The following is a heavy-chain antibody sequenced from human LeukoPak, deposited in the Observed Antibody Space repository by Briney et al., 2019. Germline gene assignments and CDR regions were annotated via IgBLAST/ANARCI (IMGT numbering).Heavy chain of an antibody. V-gene: IGHV3-33*01. J-gene: IGHJ4*02. Sequence: PGRSLRLSCAASGFIFSNYGMHWVRQAPGKGLEWVAVIWYDGSNKYYADSVKGRFTISRDNSKNTLYLQMNSLRAEDTAVYYCARDHVVVPAAMAGGGWRSYYFDYWGQGTLVTVSS. CDR2: IWYDGSNK. D-gene: IGHD2-2*01. CDR1: GFIFSNYG. CDR3: ARDHVVVPAAMAGGGWRSYYFDY.